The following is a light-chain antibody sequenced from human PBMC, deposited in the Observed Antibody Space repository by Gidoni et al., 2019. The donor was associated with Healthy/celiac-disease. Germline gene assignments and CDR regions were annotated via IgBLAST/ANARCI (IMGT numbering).Light chain of an antibody. V-gene: IGLV1-44*01. CDR2: SNN. CDR3: AAWDDSLNGPGV. CDR1: SSNIGSNT. Sequence: HSVLTQPPSASGTPGQMVTISCSGSSSNIGSNTGNWYQQLQGTAPKLLIYSNNQRHSGVPVRCSGSKSGTSASLAISGLQSEDEADYYCAAWDDSLNGPGVFGGGTKLTVL. J-gene: IGLJ3*02.